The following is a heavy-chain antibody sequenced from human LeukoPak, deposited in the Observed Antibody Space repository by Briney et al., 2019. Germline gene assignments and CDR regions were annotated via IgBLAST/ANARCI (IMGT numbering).Heavy chain of an antibody. CDR3: ARDWALGYCTTTSCYTAFDY. D-gene: IGHD2-2*02. Sequence: PSETLSLTCTVSDDSLRTYSWSWVRQPAGKGLEWIWRIYTNGRANYNPSFQRRVSMSVDTSRNTFSLKLSYVTAADTAVYFCARDWALGYCTTTSCYTAFDYWGQGTLVTVSS. J-gene: IGHJ4*02. V-gene: IGHV4-4*07. CDR2: IYTNGRA. CDR1: DDSLRTYS.